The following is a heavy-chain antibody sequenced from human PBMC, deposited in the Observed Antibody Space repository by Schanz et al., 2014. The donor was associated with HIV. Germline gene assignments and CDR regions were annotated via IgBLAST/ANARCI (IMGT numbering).Heavy chain of an antibody. CDR2: VWYDGSNK. J-gene: IGHJ4*02. D-gene: IGHD3-10*01. CDR3: ARDGSLNRGFDY. Sequence: QVQLVESGGGVVQPWRSLRLSCAASGFTFSSYGMHWVRQAPGKGLEWVALVWYDGSNKYYVDSVKGRFTISRDNSKNTLHLQMNSLRAEDTAVYYYARDGSLNRGFDYWGQGTLVTVSS. V-gene: IGHV3-33*01. CDR1: GFTFSSYG.